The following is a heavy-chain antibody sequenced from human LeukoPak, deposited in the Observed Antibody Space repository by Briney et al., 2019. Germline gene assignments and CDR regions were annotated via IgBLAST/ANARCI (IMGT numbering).Heavy chain of an antibody. V-gene: IGHV3-23*01. CDR1: GFTFNLYA. J-gene: IGHJ5*02. CDR2: IVGDASII. Sequence: GGSLRLSCAASGFTFNLYAMNWVRQAPGKGLEWVSGIVGDASIIDYADSVQGRFTISRDNSKNTPYLQMNSLRAEDTAVYYCAKAENDIRTVAAANDPWGQGTLVTVSS. CDR3: AKAENDIRTVAAANDP. D-gene: IGHD6-13*01.